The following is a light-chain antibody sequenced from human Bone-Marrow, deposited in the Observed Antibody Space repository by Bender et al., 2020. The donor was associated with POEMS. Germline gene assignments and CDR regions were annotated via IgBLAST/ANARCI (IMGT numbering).Light chain of an antibody. CDR2: DGR. J-gene: IGLJ2*01. CDR3: QAWDSSSVV. Sequence: SYVLTQPPSVSVAPGQTARITCGGDNVATKSVHWYQQRPGQAPVLVVHDGRDRPSGIPERFSGSKSANTATLTISRVEAGDEADFYCQAWDSSSVVFGGGTKLTVL. CDR1: NVATKS. V-gene: IGLV3-21*02.